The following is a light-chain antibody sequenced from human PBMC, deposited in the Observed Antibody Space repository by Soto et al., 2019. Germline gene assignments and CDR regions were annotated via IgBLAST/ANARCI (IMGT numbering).Light chain of an antibody. CDR3: QQYVSSPAT. J-gene: IGKJ1*01. V-gene: IGKV3-20*01. CDR1: QSVSSN. CDR2: DAS. Sequence: EIVMTQSPATLSVSPGERSTLSCRASQSVSSNLAWYQQKPGQAPRLLIYDASNRATGIPDRFSGSGSGTDFTLTISRLEPEDFAVYYCQQYVSSPATFGQGTKVDIK.